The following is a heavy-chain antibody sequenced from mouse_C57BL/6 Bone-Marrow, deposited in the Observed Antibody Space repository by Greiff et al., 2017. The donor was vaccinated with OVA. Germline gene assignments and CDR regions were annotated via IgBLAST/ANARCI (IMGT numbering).Heavy chain of an antibody. V-gene: IGHV8-12*01. Sequence: QVTLKESGPGILQSSQTLSLTCSFSGFSLSTSGMGVSRIRQPSGKGLEWPAHIYWDDDTRDNQSPKSRPIISKDTSRNQVFLKITSVDTADPATYYCARKGYDGYFYAMDYWGQGTSVTVSS. J-gene: IGHJ4*01. CDR1: GFSLSTSGMG. CDR2: IYWDDDT. D-gene: IGHD2-3*01. CDR3: ARKGYDGYFYAMDY.